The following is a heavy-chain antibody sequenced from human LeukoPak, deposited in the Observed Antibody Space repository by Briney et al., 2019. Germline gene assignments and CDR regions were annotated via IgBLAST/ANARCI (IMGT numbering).Heavy chain of an antibody. Sequence: GGSLRLSCAASGFTFSSYGMHWVRQAPGKGLEWVAFIRYDGSNKYYADSVKGRFTISRDNSKNTLYLQMNSLRAEDTAVYYCAKSQSTYYYGSGSSDAFDIWGQGTMVTVSS. CDR2: IRYDGSNK. V-gene: IGHV3-30*02. CDR3: AKSQSTYYYGSGSSDAFDI. D-gene: IGHD3-10*01. CDR1: GFTFSSYG. J-gene: IGHJ3*02.